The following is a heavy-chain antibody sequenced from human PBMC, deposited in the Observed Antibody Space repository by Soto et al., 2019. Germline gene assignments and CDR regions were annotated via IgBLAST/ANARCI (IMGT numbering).Heavy chain of an antibody. CDR3: ARSGSFWSGYYQYYYGMDV. V-gene: IGHV4-34*01. Sequence: PSEPLSLTCTVYGGSFRGYYWSWIRQPPGKGLEWIGEINHSGSTNYNPSLKSRVTISVDTSKNQFSLKLSSVTAADTAVYYCARSGSFWSGYYQYYYGMDVWGQGTTVTVSS. CDR1: GGSFRGYY. J-gene: IGHJ6*02. CDR2: INHSGST. D-gene: IGHD3-3*01.